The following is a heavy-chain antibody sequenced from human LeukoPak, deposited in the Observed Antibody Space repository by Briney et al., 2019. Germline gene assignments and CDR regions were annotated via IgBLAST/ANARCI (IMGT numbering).Heavy chain of an antibody. D-gene: IGHD4-11*01. CDR2: INSDGSST. Sequence: SGGSLRLSCAASGFTFSSYWMHWVRQAPGKGLVWVSRINSDGSSTSYADSVKGRFTISRDNAKNTLYLQMNSLRAEDTAVYYCASLSVTTTPYYYYYMDVWGKETTVTVSS. J-gene: IGHJ6*03. CDR3: ASLSVTTTPYYYYYMDV. CDR1: GFTFSSYW. V-gene: IGHV3-74*01.